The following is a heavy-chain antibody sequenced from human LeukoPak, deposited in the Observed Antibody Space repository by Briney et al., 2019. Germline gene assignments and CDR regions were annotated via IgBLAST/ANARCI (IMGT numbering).Heavy chain of an antibody. CDR2: IYTSGST. CDR3: ARGLMEYYDFRSGSSFDY. J-gene: IGHJ4*02. V-gene: IGHV4-61*02. CDR1: GGSISSGSYY. D-gene: IGHD3-3*01. Sequence: SETLSLTCTVSGGSISSGSYYWSWIRQPAGKGLEWIGRIYTSGSTNYNPSLKSRVTISVDTSKNQFSLKLSSVTAADTAVYYCARGLMEYYDFRSGSSFDYWGQGTLVTVSS.